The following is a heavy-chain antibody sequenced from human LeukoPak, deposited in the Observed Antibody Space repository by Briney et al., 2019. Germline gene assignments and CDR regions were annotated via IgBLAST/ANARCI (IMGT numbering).Heavy chain of an antibody. Sequence: GGPLRLSCAASGFTFSSYWMHWVRQAPGKGLVWVSRINSDGSSTSYADSVKGRFTISRDNAKNTLYLQMNSLRAEDTAVYYCARVMDYGDPDYWGQGSLVTVSS. J-gene: IGHJ4*02. D-gene: IGHD4-17*01. CDR3: ARVMDYGDPDY. CDR1: GFTFSSYW. V-gene: IGHV3-74*01. CDR2: INSDGSST.